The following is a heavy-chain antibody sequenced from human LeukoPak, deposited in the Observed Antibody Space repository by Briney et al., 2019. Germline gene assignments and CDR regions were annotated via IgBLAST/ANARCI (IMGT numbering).Heavy chain of an antibody. CDR3: ATIHNPGKVGATGLYLDY. CDR2: IYTGGST. D-gene: IGHD1-26*01. V-gene: IGHV3-66*01. J-gene: IGHJ4*02. CDR1: GFIVSSNY. Sequence: QAGGSLRLSCAASGFIVSSNYMSWVRQAPGKGLEWVSVIYTGGSTYYADSVKGSFTISRDNSKNTLYLQMNSLRAEDTAVYYCATIHNPGKVGATGLYLDYWGQGTLVTVSS.